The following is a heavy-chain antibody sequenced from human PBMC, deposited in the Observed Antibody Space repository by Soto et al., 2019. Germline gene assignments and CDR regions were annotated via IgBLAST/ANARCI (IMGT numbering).Heavy chain of an antibody. V-gene: IGHV1-3*01. CDR1: GYTFTSYA. Sequence: QVQLVQSGAEVKKPGASVKVSCKASGYTFTSYAMHWVRQAPGQRLEWMGWINAGNGNTKYSQKFQGRVTITRDTSASTAYMELSSLRSEDTAVYYCARVGSSWTWGRGDGMDVWGQGTTVTVSS. CDR3: ARVGSSWTWGRGDGMDV. J-gene: IGHJ6*02. D-gene: IGHD6-13*01. CDR2: INAGNGNT.